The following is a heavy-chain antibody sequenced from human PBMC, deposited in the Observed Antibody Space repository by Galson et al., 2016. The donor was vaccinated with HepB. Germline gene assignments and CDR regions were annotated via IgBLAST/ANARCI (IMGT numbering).Heavy chain of an antibody. CDR3: AKVGPSCSSTRCSDYYFDY. Sequence: CAASGFTFSDYYMTWIRQAPGKGLEWVAAVSGSAAGTEYGITTDYADSVKGRFTISRDNSKNTLYLQMNSLRAEDTAVYYCAKVGPSCSSTRCSDYYFDYWGQGTLVTVSS. J-gene: IGHJ4*02. V-gene: IGHV3-23*01. CDR1: GFTFSDYY. D-gene: IGHD2-2*01. CDR2: VSGSAAGTEYGITT.